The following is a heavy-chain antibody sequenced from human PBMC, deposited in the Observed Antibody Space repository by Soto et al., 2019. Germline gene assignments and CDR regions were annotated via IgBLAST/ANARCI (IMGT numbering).Heavy chain of an antibody. Sequence: ASVKVSCKDYGYTFNNYGISWVRQAPGQGLEWMGWINTYNGNTNHAQKLQGRVTMTTDTSTSTAYMEVSSLRSEDTAVYYCSRVDPGETSPFDHWGQGTLVTVSS. CDR3: SRVDPGETSPFDH. D-gene: IGHD3-10*01. J-gene: IGHJ4*02. V-gene: IGHV1-18*01. CDR1: GYTFNNYG. CDR2: INTYNGNT.